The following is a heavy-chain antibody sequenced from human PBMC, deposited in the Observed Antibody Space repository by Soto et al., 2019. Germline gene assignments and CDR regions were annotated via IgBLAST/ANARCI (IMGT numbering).Heavy chain of an antibody. D-gene: IGHD6-13*01. CDR2: IIPIFGTA. V-gene: IGHV1-69*12. J-gene: IGHJ4*02. Sequence: QVQLVQSGADVKKPGYSVKVSCKASGGTFSSYAISWVRQAPGQGLEWMGGIIPIFGTANYAQKFQGRVTITADESTSTAYMELSSLRSEDTAVYYCARDTAAAGTYSPFDYWGQGTLVTVSS. CDR1: GGTFSSYA. CDR3: ARDTAAAGTYSPFDY.